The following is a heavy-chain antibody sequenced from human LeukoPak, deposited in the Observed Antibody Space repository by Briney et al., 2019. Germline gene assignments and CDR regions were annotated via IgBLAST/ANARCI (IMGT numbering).Heavy chain of an antibody. CDR3: ATGLPRPVHAFDI. CDR2: FDPEDGET. Sequence: ASVKVSCKVSGYTLTELSMHWVRQAPGKRLEWMGGFDPEDGETIYAQKFQGRVTMTEDTSTDTAYMELSSLRSEDTAVYYCATGLPRPVHAFDIWGQGTMVTVSS. J-gene: IGHJ3*02. D-gene: IGHD4-11*01. V-gene: IGHV1-24*01. CDR1: GYTLTELS.